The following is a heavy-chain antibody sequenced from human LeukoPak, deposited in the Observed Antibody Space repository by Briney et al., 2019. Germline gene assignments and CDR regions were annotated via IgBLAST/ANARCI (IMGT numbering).Heavy chain of an antibody. CDR3: ARSVDTAIFDY. Sequence: ASVKASCKASGYTLTRYAMNWVRQAPGQGLEWMGWINTNTGNPTYAQGFTGRFVFSLDTSVSTAYLQISSLQAEDTAVYYCARSVDTAIFDYWGQGTLVTVSS. J-gene: IGHJ4*02. CDR1: GYTLTRYA. D-gene: IGHD5-18*01. CDR2: INTNTGNP. V-gene: IGHV7-4-1*02.